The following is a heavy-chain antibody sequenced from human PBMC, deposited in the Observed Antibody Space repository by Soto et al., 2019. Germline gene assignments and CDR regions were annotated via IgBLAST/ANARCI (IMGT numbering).Heavy chain of an antibody. D-gene: IGHD3-3*01. J-gene: IGHJ6*02. V-gene: IGHV1-69*13. CDR1: GGTFSSYA. CDR3: ARQRITIFGVVMVPYYYYGMDV. CDR2: IIPIFGTA. Sequence: SVKVSCKASGGTFSSYAISWVRQAPGQGLEWMGGIIPIFGTASYAQKFQGRVTITADESTSTAYMELSSLRSEDTPVYYCARQRITIFGVVMVPYYYYGMDVWGQGITVTVSS.